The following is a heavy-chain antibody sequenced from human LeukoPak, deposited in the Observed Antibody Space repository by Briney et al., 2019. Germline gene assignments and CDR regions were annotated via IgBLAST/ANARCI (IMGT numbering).Heavy chain of an antibody. Sequence: PSETLSLTCTVSGGSIRSSYYYWGWIRQPPGKGLEWIGSIYDSGSTYYNPSLKSRVTISVDTSKNQFSLKLNSVTAADTAVYYCARSQEPVAIFHWFDPWGQGTLVTVSS. CDR1: GGSIRSSYYY. CDR2: IYDSGST. CDR3: ARSQEPVAIFHWFDP. V-gene: IGHV4-39*07. J-gene: IGHJ5*02. D-gene: IGHD3-3*01.